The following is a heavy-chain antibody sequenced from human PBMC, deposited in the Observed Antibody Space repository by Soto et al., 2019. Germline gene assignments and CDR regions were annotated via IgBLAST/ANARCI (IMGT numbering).Heavy chain of an antibody. CDR1: GGSFSGYY. D-gene: IGHD2-15*01. V-gene: IGHV4-34*01. CDR3: ARGGYCSGGSCYREYFQH. CDR2: INHSGST. Sequence: QVQLQQWGAGLLKPSETLSLTCAVYGGSFSGYYWSWIRQPPGKGLEWIGEINHSGSTNYNPSLKSRVTISVDTSKNQFSLKLSSVTAADTAVYYCARGGYCSGGSCYREYFQHWGQGTLVTVSS. J-gene: IGHJ1*01.